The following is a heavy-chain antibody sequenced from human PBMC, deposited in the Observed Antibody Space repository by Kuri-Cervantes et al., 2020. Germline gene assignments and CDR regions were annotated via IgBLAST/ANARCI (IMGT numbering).Heavy chain of an antibody. Sequence: SCAASGFTFSDYYMRWIRQAPGTGMEWVSYISSSGSTIYYADSVKGRFTISRDNAKNSLYLQMNSVRDGDTAVYYGARDPYDMDVWGKGTTVTVSS. CDR1: GFTFSDYY. CDR3: ARDPYDMDV. J-gene: IGHJ6*04. V-gene: IGHV3-11*04. CDR2: ISSSGSTI.